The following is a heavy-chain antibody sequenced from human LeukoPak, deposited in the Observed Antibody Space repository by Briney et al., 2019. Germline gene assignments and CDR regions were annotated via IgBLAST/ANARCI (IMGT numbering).Heavy chain of an antibody. J-gene: IGHJ6*02. CDR2: IYYSGST. CDR1: GGSISSGGYY. V-gene: IGHV4-31*03. CDR3: ARSSHYMVRGANYYYYGMDV. Sequence: TSETLSLTCTVSGGSISSGGYYWSWIRQHPGKGLEWIGYIYYSGSTYYNPSLKSRVTISVDTSKNQFPLKLSSVTAADTAVYYCARSSHYMVRGANYYYYGMDVWGQGTTVTVSS. D-gene: IGHD3-10*01.